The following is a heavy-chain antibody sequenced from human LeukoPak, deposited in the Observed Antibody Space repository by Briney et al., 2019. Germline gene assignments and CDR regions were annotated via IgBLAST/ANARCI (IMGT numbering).Heavy chain of an antibody. J-gene: IGHJ4*02. D-gene: IGHD6-13*01. Sequence: PGGSLRLSCEVSGLSVRGSYMSWIRQAPGKGLEWVSYISSGNSYTNYADSVKGRFTISRDNAKNSLYLQMNSLRAEDTAVYYCARDSKQLDNPFYFDSWGQGTLVTVSS. CDR3: ARDSKQLDNPFYFDS. CDR1: GLSVRGSY. CDR2: ISSGNSYT. V-gene: IGHV3-11*05.